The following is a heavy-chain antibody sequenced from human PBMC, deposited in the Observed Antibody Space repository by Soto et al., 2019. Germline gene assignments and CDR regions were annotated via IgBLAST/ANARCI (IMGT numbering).Heavy chain of an antibody. J-gene: IGHJ4*02. CDR1: GGTFSSYT. Sequence: QVQLVQSGAEVKKPGSSVKVSCKASGGTFSSYTISWVRQAPGQGLEWMGRIIPILGIANYAQKFQGRVTITADKSTSTVYMELSSLRSEDTAVYYCARDPYSSGWADYWGQGTLVTVSS. CDR3: ARDPYSSGWADY. D-gene: IGHD6-19*01. CDR2: IIPILGIA. V-gene: IGHV1-69*08.